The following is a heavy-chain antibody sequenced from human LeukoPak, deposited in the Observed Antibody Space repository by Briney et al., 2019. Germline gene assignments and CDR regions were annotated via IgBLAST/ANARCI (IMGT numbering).Heavy chain of an antibody. Sequence: SETLSLTCAVSGGSISSGGYSWSWIRQPPGKGLEWIGYIYHSGSTYYNPSLKSRVTISVDRSKNQFSLKLSSVTAADTAVYYCARVSLPGYCSSTSCHSDAFDIWGQGTMVTVSS. CDR1: GGSISSGGYS. J-gene: IGHJ3*02. CDR2: IYHSGST. CDR3: ARVSLPGYCSSTSCHSDAFDI. D-gene: IGHD2-2*01. V-gene: IGHV4-30-2*01.